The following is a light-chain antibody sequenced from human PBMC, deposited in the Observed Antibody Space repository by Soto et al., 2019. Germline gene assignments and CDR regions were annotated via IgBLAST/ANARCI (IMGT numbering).Light chain of an antibody. CDR2: EYN. Sequence: NFMLTQPHSVSESPGKTVTISCTRSSGSIASTYVQWYQQRPGSAPTTVIYEYNQRPSGVPDRFSGSIDSSSNSASLTISGLKTEDEADYYCQSYGSTSHVIFGGGTKLTVL. J-gene: IGLJ2*01. V-gene: IGLV6-57*04. CDR1: SGSIASTY. CDR3: QSYGSTSHVI.